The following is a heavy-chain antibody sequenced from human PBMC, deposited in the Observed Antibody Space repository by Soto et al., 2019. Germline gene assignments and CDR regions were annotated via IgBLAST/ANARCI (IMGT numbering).Heavy chain of an antibody. CDR1: GGSFSGYY. D-gene: IGHD2-8*02. J-gene: IGHJ4*02. CDR3: ARDNITGLFDY. Sequence: SETLSLTCAVSGGSFSGYYWSWIRQPPGKGLEWIGEINHSGSTHYNPSLESRVTISVDTSKNQFSLKLTSVTAADTAVYYCARDNITGLFDYWGQGSLVTVSS. CDR2: INHSGST. V-gene: IGHV4-34*01.